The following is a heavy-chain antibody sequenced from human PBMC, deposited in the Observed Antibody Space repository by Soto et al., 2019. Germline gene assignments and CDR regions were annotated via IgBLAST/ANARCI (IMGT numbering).Heavy chain of an antibody. CDR3: ASLYYYDSSGYSHHYYYYGMDV. CDR2: IIPIFGTA. V-gene: IGHV1-69*13. CDR1: GGTFSSYA. D-gene: IGHD3-22*01. Sequence: LVKVSCKASGGTFSSYAISWVRQAPGQGLEWMGGIIPIFGTANYAQKFQGRVTITADESTSTAYMELSSLRSEDTAVYYCASLYYYDSSGYSHHYYYYGMDVWGQGTTVTVSS. J-gene: IGHJ6*02.